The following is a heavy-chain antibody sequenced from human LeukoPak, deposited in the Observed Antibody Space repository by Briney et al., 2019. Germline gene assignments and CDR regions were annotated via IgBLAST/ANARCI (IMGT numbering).Heavy chain of an antibody. CDR1: GGPFSGYY. Sequence: PSETLSLTCAVYGGPFSGYYWSWIRQPPGKGLEWIGEINHSGSTNYNPSLKSRVTISVDTSKNQFSLKLSSVTAADTAVYYCARGRDYYGSGSYYPTLDPWGQGTLVTVSS. D-gene: IGHD3-10*01. CDR3: ARGRDYYGSGSYYPTLDP. J-gene: IGHJ5*02. CDR2: INHSGST. V-gene: IGHV4-34*01.